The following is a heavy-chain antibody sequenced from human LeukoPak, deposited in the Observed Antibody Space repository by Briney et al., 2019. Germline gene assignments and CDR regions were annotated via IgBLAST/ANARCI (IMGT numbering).Heavy chain of an antibody. CDR1: GYTITSGGFS. CDR3: ARSRQASGLFNS. J-gene: IGHJ5*01. D-gene: IGHD3-10*01. CDR2: IYDRGPA. V-gene: IGHV4-30-2*01. Sequence: SETLSLTCTVSGYTITSGGFSWNWIRQPPGKGLEWIGCIYDRGPAYYNPSLKSRFTISVDRPKNQFFLNVTSLTAADTAVYYCARSRQASGLFNSWGQGTLVVVSS.